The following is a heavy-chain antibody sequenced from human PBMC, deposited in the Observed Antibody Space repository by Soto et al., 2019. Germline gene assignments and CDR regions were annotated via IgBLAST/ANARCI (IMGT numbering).Heavy chain of an antibody. D-gene: IGHD1-7*01. J-gene: IGHJ4*02. CDR2: IYYSGST. CDR3: ARVRYNWNYAPSTFDY. CDR1: GGSISSGDYY. Sequence: QVQLQESGPGLVKPSQTLSLTCTVSGGSISSGDYYWSWIRQPPGKGLEWIGYIYYSGSTYYNPSLKSRVTISVDTSKNQFSLKLSSVTAADTAVYYCARVRYNWNYAPSTFDYWGQGTLVTVSS. V-gene: IGHV4-30-4*01.